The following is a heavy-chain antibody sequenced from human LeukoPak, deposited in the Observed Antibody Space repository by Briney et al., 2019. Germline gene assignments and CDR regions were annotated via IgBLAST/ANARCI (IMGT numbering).Heavy chain of an antibody. Sequence: PSETLSLTCTVSGGSISSSSYYWGWIRQPPGKGLEWIGEINHDGSTNYNSSLKSRVTISVDTSKNQFSLKLSSVTAADTAVYYCARRRFRGYSYGLQQTNYFDPWGQGTLVTVSS. CDR2: INHDGST. CDR1: GGSISSSSYY. V-gene: IGHV4-39*07. CDR3: ARRRFRGYSYGLQQTNYFDP. D-gene: IGHD5-18*01. J-gene: IGHJ5*02.